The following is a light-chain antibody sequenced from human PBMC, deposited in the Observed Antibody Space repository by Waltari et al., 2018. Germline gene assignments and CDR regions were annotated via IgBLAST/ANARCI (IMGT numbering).Light chain of an antibody. V-gene: IGKV3-20*01. CDR3: QHYVRLPAT. Sequence: VLTLSPGTLSLSPGARAPLACRASQSVGRSLAWYQQKPGQAPRLLISYASRRATGIPDRFSGIGSGTDFSLTISRLEPEDFAVYYCQHYVRLPATFGQGTKVEI. CDR1: QSVGRS. J-gene: IGKJ1*01. CDR2: YAS.